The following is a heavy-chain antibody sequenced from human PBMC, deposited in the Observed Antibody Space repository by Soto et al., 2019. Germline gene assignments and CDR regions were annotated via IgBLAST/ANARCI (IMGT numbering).Heavy chain of an antibody. CDR1: GGSVSGGSYC. D-gene: IGHD3-9*01. J-gene: IGHJ2*01. Sequence: QVQLQESGPGLVKPSETLSLTCTVSGGSVSGGSYCWSWIRQPPGKGLECIGYVYNSGSTTYNPSLTSRVPVSVATSKNQFSLGLSSVTAADTAVYYCARVPLTTYFDLWGRGTLVTVSS. CDR2: VYNSGST. CDR3: ARVPLTTYFDL. V-gene: IGHV4-61*01.